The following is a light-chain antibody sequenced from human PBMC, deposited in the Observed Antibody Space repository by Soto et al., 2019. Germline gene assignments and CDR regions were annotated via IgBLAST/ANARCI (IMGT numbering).Light chain of an antibody. V-gene: IGKV4-1*01. Sequence: DIVMTQSPDSLALALGERASINCKSSQSILFSSNKKNYLAWYQLKPGQPPKLLISWASTRESGVPDRFSGSGSGTDFTLTISSLQAEDVAVYYCQQYYDTPRTFGQGTKLEIK. CDR1: QSILFSSNKKNY. CDR2: WAS. J-gene: IGKJ2*01. CDR3: QQYYDTPRT.